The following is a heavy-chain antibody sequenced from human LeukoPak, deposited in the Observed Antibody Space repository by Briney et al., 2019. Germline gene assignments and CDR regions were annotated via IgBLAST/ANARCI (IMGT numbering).Heavy chain of an antibody. CDR3: AGEQRGGLSGSWGVLFASYHTYYYMDV. D-gene: IGHD1-26*01. CDR1: GYTFTMYY. V-gene: IGHV1-46*01. J-gene: IGHJ6*03. Sequence: ASVKVSCKASGYTFTMYYIHWVRQAPGQGLEWMGMINPNDGATTYTQRFQGRVTMTRDMSTTTVYMDLRSLRSEDTAVYFCAGEQRGGLSGSWGVLFASYHTYYYMDVWGRGTTVTVSS. CDR2: INPNDGAT.